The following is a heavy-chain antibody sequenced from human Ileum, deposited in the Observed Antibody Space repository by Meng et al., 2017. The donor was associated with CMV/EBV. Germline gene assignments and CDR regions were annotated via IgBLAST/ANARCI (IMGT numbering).Heavy chain of an antibody. CDR2: VRSDGSNK. CDR3: SSLGDY. V-gene: IGHV3-30*02. J-gene: IGHJ4*02. Sequence: VVLVESGGAGVQPGGSLRLPLAVSGLTFSSYGMHWVRQAPGKGLEWVAFVRSDGSNKYYADSVKGRFTISRDNSENTLFLQMNSLRADDTAVYYCSSLGDYWGQGTLVTVSS. CDR1: GLTFSSYG. D-gene: IGHD3-16*01.